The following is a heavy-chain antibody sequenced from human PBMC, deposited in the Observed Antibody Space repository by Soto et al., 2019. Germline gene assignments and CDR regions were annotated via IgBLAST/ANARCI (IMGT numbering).Heavy chain of an antibody. CDR3: AREGNYDILTGYSPRFDY. Sequence: TSETLSLTCTVSGGSISSGDYYWSWIRQPPGKGLEWIGNIYYSGSTYYNPSLKSRVTISVDMSKNQFSLKLSSVTAADTAVYYCAREGNYDILTGYSPRFDYWGQGTLVTVSS. CDR2: IYYSGST. CDR1: GGSISSGDYY. V-gene: IGHV4-30-4*01. D-gene: IGHD3-9*01. J-gene: IGHJ4*02.